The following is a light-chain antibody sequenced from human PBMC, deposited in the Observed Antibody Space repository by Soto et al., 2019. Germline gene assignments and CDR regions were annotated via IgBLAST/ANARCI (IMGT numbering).Light chain of an antibody. CDR1: SDQKKYK. CDR2: VGTGGIVG. Sequence: QPVLTQPPSASAPLGASVTPTFTLSSDQKKYKMAWYQQRPGKGPRFVMRVGTGGIVGSKGDGIPDRFSVLGSGLNRYLTIKNIQEEDESDYHCGADHGSGSNFVYVFGTGTKVTVL. V-gene: IGLV9-49*01. J-gene: IGLJ1*01. CDR3: GADHGSGSNFVYV.